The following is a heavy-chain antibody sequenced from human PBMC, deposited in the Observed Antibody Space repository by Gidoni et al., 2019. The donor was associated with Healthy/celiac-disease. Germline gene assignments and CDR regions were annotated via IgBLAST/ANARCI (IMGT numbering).Heavy chain of an antibody. CDR1: GFTFRSYS. Sequence: EVQLVESGGGLVQPGGSLRLSCAASGFTFRSYSMNWVRRAPGKGLEWVSYISSSRRTIYYADSVKGRFTISRDNAKNSLYLQMNSLRDEDTAVYYCASDIVVVPAASFDYWGQGTLVTVSS. CDR2: ISSSRRTI. V-gene: IGHV3-48*02. D-gene: IGHD2-2*01. J-gene: IGHJ4*02. CDR3: ASDIVVVPAASFDY.